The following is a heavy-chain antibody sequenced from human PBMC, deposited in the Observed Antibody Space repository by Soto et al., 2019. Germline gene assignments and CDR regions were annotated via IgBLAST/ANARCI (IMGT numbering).Heavy chain of an antibody. V-gene: IGHV3-23*01. D-gene: IGHD6-19*01. CDR1: GFTFSSYA. Sequence: EVQLLESGGGLVQPGGSLRLSCAASGFTFSSYAMSWVRQAPGKGLEWVSSITGSGDSTYYADSVKGRFTISRDNSKNTLYLQMNSLRAEDTAVYYCAARAPRIAVAGMHQWGQGTLVTVTS. J-gene: IGHJ4*02. CDR3: AARAPRIAVAGMHQ. CDR2: ITGSGDST.